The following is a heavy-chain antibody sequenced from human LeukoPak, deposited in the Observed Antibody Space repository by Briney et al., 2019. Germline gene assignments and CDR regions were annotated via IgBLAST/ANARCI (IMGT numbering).Heavy chain of an antibody. D-gene: IGHD1-14*01. CDR1: GYTFTGYG. CDR3: ARDLDSGGTTFGALNY. Sequence: ASVKVSCKASGYTFTGYGIIWVRQAPRQGLEWMGWISPYNGNTNYAQKFQGRVTMTTDTSTTTTYMELRSLRSDDTAVYYCARDLDSGGTTFGALNYWGQGTLVTVSS. CDR2: ISPYNGNT. J-gene: IGHJ4*02. V-gene: IGHV1-18*04.